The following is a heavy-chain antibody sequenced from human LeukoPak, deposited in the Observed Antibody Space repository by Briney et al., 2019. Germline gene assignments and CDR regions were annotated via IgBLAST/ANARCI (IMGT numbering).Heavy chain of an antibody. CDR2: INTYDGNT. Sequence: GASVKVSCKASGYTFSSYHVSWVRQAPGQGLEWMGWINTYDGNTNYAQNFQGRVAMTTDTSTSTAYMELRSLRSDDTAVYYCARDFATWYFDYWGQGTLVSVHS. V-gene: IGHV1-18*01. J-gene: IGHJ4*02. CDR3: ARDFATWYFDY. CDR1: GYTFSSYH. D-gene: IGHD2-15*01.